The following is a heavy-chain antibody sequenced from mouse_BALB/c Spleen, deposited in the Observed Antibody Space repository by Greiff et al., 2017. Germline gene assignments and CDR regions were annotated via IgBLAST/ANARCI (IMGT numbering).Heavy chain of an antibody. CDR1: GYTFTSYW. CDR3: ARGYYGSRRYFDV. Sequence: VQLQQSGAELVKPGASVKLSCKASGYTFTSYWMHWVKQRPGQGLEWIGEIDPSDSYTNYNQKFKGKATLTVDKSSSTAYMQLSSLTSEDSAVYYCARGYYGSRRYFDVWGAGTTVTVSS. V-gene: IGHV1-69*02. D-gene: IGHD1-1*01. J-gene: IGHJ1*01. CDR2: IDPSDSYT.